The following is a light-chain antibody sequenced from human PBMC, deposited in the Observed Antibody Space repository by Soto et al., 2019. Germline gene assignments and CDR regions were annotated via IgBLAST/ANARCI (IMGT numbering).Light chain of an antibody. CDR3: AAWDASLTGRV. J-gene: IGLJ2*01. CDR1: SSNIGSNY. CDR2: RNN. V-gene: IGLV1-47*01. Sequence: QTVVTQPPSASGTPGQRVTISCSGSSSNIGSNYVYWYQQLPGTAPKLLIYRNNQRPSGVPDRFSGSKSGTSASLAISGLRSEDEADYYCAAWDASLTGRVFGGGTQLTVL.